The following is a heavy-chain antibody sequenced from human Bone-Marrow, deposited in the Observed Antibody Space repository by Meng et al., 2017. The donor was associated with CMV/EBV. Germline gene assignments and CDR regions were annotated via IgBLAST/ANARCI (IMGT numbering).Heavy chain of an antibody. Sequence: SETLSLTCTVSGGSISGYHWSWIRQPPGKGLEWIGYIYYSGSTNYNPSLKSRVTISVDTSKNQFSLKLSSVTAADTAMYYCARASRYCSSTSCSGWFDPWGQGTLVTVSS. V-gene: IGHV4-59*12. D-gene: IGHD2-2*01. CDR1: GGSISGYH. J-gene: IGHJ5*02. CDR3: ARASRYCSSTSCSGWFDP. CDR2: IYYSGST.